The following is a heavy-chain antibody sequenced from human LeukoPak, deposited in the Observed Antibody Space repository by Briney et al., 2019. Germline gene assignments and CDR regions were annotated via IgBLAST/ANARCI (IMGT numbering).Heavy chain of an antibody. V-gene: IGHV4-59*08. CDR3: ARHGDYGDSYVDY. CDR1: GCSISSYD. J-gene: IGHJ4*02. D-gene: IGHD4-17*01. CDR2: IYYSGST. Sequence: PSETLSLTCTASGCSISSYDWSWIRQPPGKGLEWIGYIYYSGSTNYNPSLKSRVTISGDTSKNQFSLKLSSVTAADTVVYYCARHGDYGDSYVDYSSQGTLVTVSS.